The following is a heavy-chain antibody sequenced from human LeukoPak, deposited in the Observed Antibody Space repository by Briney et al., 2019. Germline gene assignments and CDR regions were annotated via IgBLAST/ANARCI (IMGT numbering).Heavy chain of an antibody. D-gene: IGHD2-2*01. CDR1: GFTFSSYE. V-gene: IGHV3-48*03. J-gene: IGHJ4*02. CDR2: ISSSGSTI. Sequence: PGGSLRLSCVASGFTFSSYEMNWVRQAPGKGLEWVSYISSSGSTIYYADSVKGRFTISRDNAKNSLYLQMNSLRAEDTAVYYCARIVDCSSTSCYDYWGQGTLVTVSS. CDR3: ARIVDCSSTSCYDY.